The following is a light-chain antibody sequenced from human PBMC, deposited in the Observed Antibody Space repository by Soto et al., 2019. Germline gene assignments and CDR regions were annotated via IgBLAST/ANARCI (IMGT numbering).Light chain of an antibody. CDR2: DAS. CDR1: QSVSSY. CDR3: QQRSNWPPT. J-gene: IGKJ2*01. V-gene: IGKV3-11*01. Sequence: IVLTQSPATLSLSPGERATLSCRASQSVSSYLAWYQQKPGQAPRLLIYDASNRATGIPARFSGSGSGTDFTLTISSLEPEDFAVYYWQQRSNWPPTFGQGTKLEIK.